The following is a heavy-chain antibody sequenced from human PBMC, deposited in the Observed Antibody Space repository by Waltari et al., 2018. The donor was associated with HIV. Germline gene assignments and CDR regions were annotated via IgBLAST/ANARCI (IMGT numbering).Heavy chain of an antibody. CDR2: FYAGGST. Sequence: EVQLVATGGGLIQPGGSLRLSCAASGFTVSSNYMSWVGQAPGKGLEWVSTFYAGGSTYYADSVKGRFTISRDNAKNTLYLQMNSLRAEDTAVYYCARDLSSGWLFSWGQGTLVTVSS. D-gene: IGHD6-19*01. V-gene: IGHV3-53*02. CDR3: ARDLSSGWLFS. J-gene: IGHJ4*02. CDR1: GFTVSSNY.